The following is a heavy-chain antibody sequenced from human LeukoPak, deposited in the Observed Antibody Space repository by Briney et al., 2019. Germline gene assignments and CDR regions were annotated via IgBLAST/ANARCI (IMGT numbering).Heavy chain of an antibody. CDR3: AGLGLDPDVVFDI. V-gene: IGHV3-66*01. J-gene: IGHJ3*02. CDR1: GFTVSSNY. Sequence: PGGSLRLSCAASGFTVSSNYMSWVRQAPGKGLEWVSVIYSGGSTYYADSVKGRFTISRDNSKNTLYLQMNSLRAEDTAVYYCAGLGLDPDVVFDIWGKGKMVPVSS. D-gene: IGHD3-10*02. CDR2: IYSGGST.